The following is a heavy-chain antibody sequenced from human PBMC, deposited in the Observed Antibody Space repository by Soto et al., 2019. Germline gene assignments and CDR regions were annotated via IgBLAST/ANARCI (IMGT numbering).Heavy chain of an antibody. CDR1: GFTFSSYA. Sequence: QVQLVESGGGVVQPGRSLRLSCAASGFTFSSYAMHWVRQAPGKGLEWVAVISYDGSNKYYADSVKGRFTISRDNSKNTLYLQMNSLRAEDTAVYYCAAGPYFDYWAQGTLVTVSS. V-gene: IGHV3-30-3*01. J-gene: IGHJ4*02. CDR2: ISYDGSNK. CDR3: AAGPYFDY.